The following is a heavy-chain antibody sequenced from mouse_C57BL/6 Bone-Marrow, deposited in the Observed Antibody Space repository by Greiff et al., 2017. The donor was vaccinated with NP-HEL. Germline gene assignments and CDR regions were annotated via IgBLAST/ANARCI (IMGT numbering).Heavy chain of an antibody. V-gene: IGHV5-6*02. Sequence: DVKLVESGGDLVKPGGSLKLSCAASGFTFSSYGMSWVRQTPDKRLEWVATISSGGSYTYYPDSVKGRFTISRDNAKNTLYLQMSSLKSEDTAMYYCARRYYYGSSSYWYFDVWGTGTTVTVSS. CDR2: ISSGGSYT. CDR1: GFTFSSYG. J-gene: IGHJ1*03. CDR3: ARRYYYGSSSYWYFDV. D-gene: IGHD1-1*01.